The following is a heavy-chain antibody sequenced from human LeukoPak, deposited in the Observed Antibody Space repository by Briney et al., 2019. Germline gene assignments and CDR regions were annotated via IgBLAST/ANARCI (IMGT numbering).Heavy chain of an antibody. CDR1: GGSISSSSYY. Sequence: NASETLSLTCTVSGGSISSSSYYWGWIRQPPGKGLEWIGSIYYSGSTYYNPSLKSRVTISVDTSKNQFSLKLSSVTAADTAVYYCARETVTTNYFDYWGQGTLVTVSS. V-gene: IGHV4-39*02. J-gene: IGHJ4*02. CDR3: ARETVTTNYFDY. CDR2: IYYSGST. D-gene: IGHD4-17*01.